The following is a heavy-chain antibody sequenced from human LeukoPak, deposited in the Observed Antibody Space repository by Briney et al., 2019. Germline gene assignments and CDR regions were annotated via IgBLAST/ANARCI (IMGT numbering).Heavy chain of an antibody. J-gene: IGHJ4*02. V-gene: IGHV4-39*01. CDR3: ARHGYYDFWSVPGNFDY. Sequence: SETLSLTCTVSGGSISSGGYYWSWIRQHPGKGLEWIGYIYYSGSTYYNPSLKSRVTISVDTSKNQFSLKLSSVTAADTAVYYCARHGYYDFWSVPGNFDYWGQGTLVTVSS. CDR1: GGSISSGGYY. CDR2: IYYSGST. D-gene: IGHD3-3*01.